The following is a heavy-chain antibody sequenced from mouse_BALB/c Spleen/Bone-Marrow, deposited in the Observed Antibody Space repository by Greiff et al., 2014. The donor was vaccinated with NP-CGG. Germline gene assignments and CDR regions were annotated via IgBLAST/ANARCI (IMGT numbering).Heavy chain of an antibody. CDR3: ARHAYYDQTEVSFVY. CDR1: GFSFSNYG. CDR2: ISGDGRYT. Sequence: EVHLVESGGGLVKSGGSLKLSCAASGFSFSNYGMSWVRQTPEKRLEWVATISGDGRYTFHSDSVKGRFTISRANAKNNLYLQLSSLRSEVTAMYYCARHAYYDQTEVSFVYWGQGTLLTVSA. J-gene: IGHJ3*01. V-gene: IGHV5-9-2*01. D-gene: IGHD2-4*01.